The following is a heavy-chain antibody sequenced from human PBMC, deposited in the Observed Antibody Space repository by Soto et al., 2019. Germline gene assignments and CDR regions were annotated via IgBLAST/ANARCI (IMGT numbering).Heavy chain of an antibody. Sequence: GGSLRLSCAASGFTFSSYGMHWVRQAPGKGLEWVAVIWYDGSNKYYADSVKGRFTISRDNSKNTLYLQMNSLRAEDTAVYYCARDRGITIFGVVPAYNWFDPWGQGTLVTVSS. V-gene: IGHV3-33*01. J-gene: IGHJ5*02. CDR2: IWYDGSNK. CDR3: ARDRGITIFGVVPAYNWFDP. D-gene: IGHD3-3*01. CDR1: GFTFSSYG.